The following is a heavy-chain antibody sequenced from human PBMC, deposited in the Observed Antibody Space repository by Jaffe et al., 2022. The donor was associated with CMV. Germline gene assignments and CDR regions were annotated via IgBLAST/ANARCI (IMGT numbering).Heavy chain of an antibody. CDR3: ARVSRGFGELGEWFDP. V-gene: IGHV1-46*01. J-gene: IGHJ5*02. CDR2: INPSGGST. D-gene: IGHD3-10*01. Sequence: QVQLVQSGAEVKKPGASVKVSCKASGYTFTSYYMHWVRQAPGQGLEWMGIINPSGGSTSYAQKFQGRVTMTRDTSTSTVYMELSSLRSEDTAVYYCARVSRGFGELGEWFDPWGQGTLVTVSS. CDR1: GYTFTSYY.